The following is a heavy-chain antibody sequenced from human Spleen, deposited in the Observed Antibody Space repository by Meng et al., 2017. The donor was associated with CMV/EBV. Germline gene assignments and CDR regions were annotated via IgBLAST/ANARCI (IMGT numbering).Heavy chain of an antibody. J-gene: IGHJ5*02. CDR2: IYSGGSST. D-gene: IGHD1-20*01. CDR1: GFTFSSYA. CDR3: AKDLTGTTGWFDP. Sequence: ASGFTFSSYAMSWVRQAPGKGLEWVSVIYSGGSSTYYADSVKGRFTISRDNSKNTLYLQMNSLRAEDTAVYYCAKDLTGTTGWFDPWGQGTLVTVSS. V-gene: IGHV3-23*03.